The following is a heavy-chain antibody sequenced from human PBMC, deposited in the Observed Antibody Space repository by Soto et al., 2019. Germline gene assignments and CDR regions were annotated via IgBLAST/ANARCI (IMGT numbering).Heavy chain of an antibody. Sequence: GGSLRLSCAASGFSVSNYGMHWVRQAPGKGLEWVAIIWFDANIKYYADSVKGRFTVSGDSSKNTVYLQMNSLRADDTAIYYCVREPRRQSGYEWGPGDYWGQGTLVTVSS. CDR1: GFSVSNYG. J-gene: IGHJ4*02. CDR2: IWFDANIK. D-gene: IGHD5-12*01. CDR3: VREPRRQSGYEWGPGDY. V-gene: IGHV3-33*01.